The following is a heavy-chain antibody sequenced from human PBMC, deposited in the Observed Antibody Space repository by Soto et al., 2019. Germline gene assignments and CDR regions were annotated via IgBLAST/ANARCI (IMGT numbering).Heavy chain of an antibody. D-gene: IGHD2-2*01. CDR2: IDPSDSYT. J-gene: IGHJ6*02. CDR1: GYSFTSYW. Sequence: GESLKISCKGSGYSFTSYWISWVRQMTGKGLEWMGRIDPSDSYTNYSPSFQGHVTISADKSISTAYLQWSSLKASDTAMYYCARNPSAGTSRPQHYRAYYYYGMDVWGQGTTVTVSS. CDR3: ARNPSAGTSRPQHYRAYYYYGMDV. V-gene: IGHV5-10-1*01.